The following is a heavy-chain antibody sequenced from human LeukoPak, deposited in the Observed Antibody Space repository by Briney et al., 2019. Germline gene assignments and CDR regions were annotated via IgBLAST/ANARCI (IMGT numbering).Heavy chain of an antibody. CDR3: ARGGARYLDS. CDR2: MKEDGSDI. J-gene: IGHJ4*02. CDR1: GFNFSSYT. D-gene: IGHD3-9*01. Sequence: GGSLRLSCVASGFNFSSYTMSWVRQAPGKGLEWVAKMKEDGSDIHYVDSVKGRFTICRDNAKNSLCLQMSSLRVEDTAVYYCARGGARYLDSWGQGILVTVSS. V-gene: IGHV3-7*01.